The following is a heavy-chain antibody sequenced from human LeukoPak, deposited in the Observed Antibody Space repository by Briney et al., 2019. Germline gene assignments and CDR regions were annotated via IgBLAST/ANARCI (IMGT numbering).Heavy chain of an antibody. CDR2: ISTDGRTT. CDR3: AKRGNYDPISFSFSLES. J-gene: IGHJ4*02. Sequence: GGSLRLSCAASGLSLNNYWMHWVRQAPGRGMVWVSGISTDGRTTVYADSVKGRFTISRDNAKNTVYLQMNTLRAEDTAVYYCAKRGNYDPISFSFSLESWGQGTLVTVSP. D-gene: IGHD3-22*01. V-gene: IGHV3-74*01. CDR1: GLSLNNYW.